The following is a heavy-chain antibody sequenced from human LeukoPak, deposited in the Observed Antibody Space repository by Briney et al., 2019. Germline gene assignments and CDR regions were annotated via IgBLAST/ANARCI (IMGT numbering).Heavy chain of an antibody. CDR2: IYPGDSDI. CDR3: ARPALPPSSGQIAELYWYFDL. V-gene: IGHV5-51*01. CDR1: GYSFTSYW. D-gene: IGHD3-22*01. Sequence: GESLKISCKGSGYSFTSYWIGWVRQMPGKGLEWMGIIYPGDSDIRYSPSFQGQVTISADKSISTAYLQWSSLKASDTAMYYCARPALPPSSGQIAELYWYFDLWGRGTLVTVSS. J-gene: IGHJ2*01.